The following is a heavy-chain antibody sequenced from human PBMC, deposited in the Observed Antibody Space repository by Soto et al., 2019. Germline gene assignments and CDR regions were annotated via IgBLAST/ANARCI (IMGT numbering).Heavy chain of an antibody. CDR3: ARRSYCDGDCTRRPYDYYGMDV. D-gene: IGHD2-21*02. Sequence: EVQLVQSGAEVKKPGESLKISCKGSGYSFTSYHIVWVRQMPGKGLEWMGIIYPGDSETRYSPSLQGQVTMSADKSTSTAYLQWSSRKASDPAMYYCARRSYCDGDCTRRPYDYYGMDVWGQGTTVTVSS. J-gene: IGHJ6*02. CDR2: IYPGDSET. CDR1: GYSFTSYH. V-gene: IGHV5-51*01.